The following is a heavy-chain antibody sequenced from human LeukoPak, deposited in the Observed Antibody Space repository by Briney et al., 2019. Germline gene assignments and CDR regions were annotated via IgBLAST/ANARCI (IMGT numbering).Heavy chain of an antibody. J-gene: IGHJ6*03. V-gene: IGHV4-59*01. D-gene: IGHD5-24*01. CDR1: GGPISIYY. CDR3: ARTGDGYNYYNYYYMDV. Sequence: SETLSLTYIVSGGPISIYYWSWIRQTPGKGLEWIGDIFYRGTTNYNPSLKSRVTMSVDTTNNQFSLKLSSVTAADTAIYYCARTGDGYNYYNYYYMDVWGKGTTVTVSS. CDR2: IFYRGTT.